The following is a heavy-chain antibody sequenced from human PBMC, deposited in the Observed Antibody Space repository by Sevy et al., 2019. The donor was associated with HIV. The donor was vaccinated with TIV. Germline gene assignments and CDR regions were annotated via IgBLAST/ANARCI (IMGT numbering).Heavy chain of an antibody. CDR1: GFTFSNAW. V-gene: IGHV3-15*01. J-gene: IGHJ4*02. CDR3: TTSRD. Sequence: GGSLRLSCAASGFTFSNAWMSWVRQAPGKGLEWVGRIRSKTDGGTADYTAPVKGRFTISRDDSRNMLHLQMDALKSADTGMYYCTTSRDWGQGTQVTVSS. CDR2: IRSKTDGGTA.